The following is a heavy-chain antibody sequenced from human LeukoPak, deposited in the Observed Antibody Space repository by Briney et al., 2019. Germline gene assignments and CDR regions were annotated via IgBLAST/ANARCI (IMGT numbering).Heavy chain of an antibody. D-gene: IGHD2-21*01. CDR1: GDPFGSYA. Sequence: ASVTVSCTASGDPFGSYALSWVRQAPGQGLEWVGGIVPIFGKTTYAQKFQGRLAITTDESTSTTYMELSSLTSADTAVYYCARGQEGIMWFFDNWGQGTLVAVSS. J-gene: IGHJ4*02. CDR3: ARGQEGIMWFFDN. CDR2: IVPIFGKT. V-gene: IGHV1-69*05.